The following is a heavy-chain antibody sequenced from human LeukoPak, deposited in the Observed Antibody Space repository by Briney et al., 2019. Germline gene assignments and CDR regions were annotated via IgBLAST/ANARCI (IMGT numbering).Heavy chain of an antibody. CDR1: GFTFSSYA. J-gene: IGHJ4*02. CDR2: ISGSGGTT. CDR3: AAGWYSGSTEH. V-gene: IGHV3-23*01. Sequence: GGSLRLYCAASGFTFSSYAMRWVRQAPGKGLEWVSGISGSGGTTYYAESVKGRFTISRDNSKNTVCLQMTSLRIEDTAVYFCAAGWYSGSTEHWGQGTLVTVSS. D-gene: IGHD1-26*01.